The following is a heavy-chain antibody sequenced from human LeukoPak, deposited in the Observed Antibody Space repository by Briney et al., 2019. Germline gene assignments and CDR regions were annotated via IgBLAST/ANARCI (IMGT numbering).Heavy chain of an antibody. CDR2: IYYSGST. J-gene: IGHJ4*02. D-gene: IGHD6-19*01. CDR3: ARHASVDGNWPRPLDY. V-gene: IGHV4-39*01. CDR1: GGSISSSPYY. Sequence: ASETLSLTCTVSGGSISSSPYYWGWIRQPPGKGLEWIGNIYYSGSTYYNPSLKTRVTISVDTSKNQFSLKLTSVTAADTSVYYCARHASVDGNWPRPLDYWGQGSLVTVS.